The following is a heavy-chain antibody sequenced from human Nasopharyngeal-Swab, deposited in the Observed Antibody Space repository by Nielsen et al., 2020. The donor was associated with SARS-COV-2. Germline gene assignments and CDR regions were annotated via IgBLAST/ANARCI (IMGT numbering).Heavy chain of an antibody. D-gene: IGHD6-19*01. Sequence: ASVKVSCKASGYTFSSYAVNWVRQASGQGLEWMGWINTNTGNPTYARGFTGRFVFSLDTSVTTAYLDISSLEAADSAVYYCARAVMAVAGIDKWGQGTLVTVSS. J-gene: IGHJ4*02. CDR2: INTNTGNP. CDR3: ARAVMAVAGIDK. CDR1: GYTFSSYA. V-gene: IGHV7-4-1*02.